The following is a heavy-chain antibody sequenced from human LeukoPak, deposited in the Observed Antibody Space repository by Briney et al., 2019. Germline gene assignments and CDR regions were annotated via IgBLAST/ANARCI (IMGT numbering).Heavy chain of an antibody. CDR3: ARSRARSITIFGVAAHWFDP. CDR2: INHSGST. V-gene: IGHV4-34*01. D-gene: IGHD3-3*01. Sequence: SETLSLTCAVYGGSFSGYYWSWIRQPPGKGLEWIGEINHSGSTNYNPSLKSRVTISVDTSKSQFSLKLSSVTAADTAVYYCARSRARSITIFGVAAHWFDPWGQGTLVTVSS. J-gene: IGHJ5*02. CDR1: GGSFSGYY.